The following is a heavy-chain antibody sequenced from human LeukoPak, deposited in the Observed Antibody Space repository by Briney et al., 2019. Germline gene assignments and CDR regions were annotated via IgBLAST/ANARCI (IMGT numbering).Heavy chain of an antibody. CDR3: ATQVVVPAANWFDP. CDR2: ISSSGSTI. CDR1: GFTFSDYY. V-gene: IGHV3-11*04. D-gene: IGHD2-2*01. Sequence: GGSLRLSCAASGFTFSDYYMSWIRQAPGKGLEWVSYISSSGSTIYYADSVKGRFTISRDNAKNSPYLQMNSLRAEDTAVYYCATQVVVPAANWFDPWGQGTLVTVSS. J-gene: IGHJ5*02.